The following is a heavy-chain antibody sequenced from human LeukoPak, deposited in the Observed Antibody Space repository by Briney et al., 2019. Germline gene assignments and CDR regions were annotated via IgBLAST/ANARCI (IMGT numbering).Heavy chain of an antibody. CDR1: GGYISSYY. J-gene: IGHJ3*02. Sequence: PSETLSLTCTVSGGYISSYYWSWIRQPPGKGLEWIGYIYYSGSTNYNPSLKSRVTISVDTSKNQFSLKLSSVTAADTAVYYCARGRYDYFGIRGADSFDIWGQGTMVTVSS. CDR2: IYYSGST. CDR3: ARGRYDYFGIRGADSFDI. V-gene: IGHV4-59*01. D-gene: IGHD5-12*01.